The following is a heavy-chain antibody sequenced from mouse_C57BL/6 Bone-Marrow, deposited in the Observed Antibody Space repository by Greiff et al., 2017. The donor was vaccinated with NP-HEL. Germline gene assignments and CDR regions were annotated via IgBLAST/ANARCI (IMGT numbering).Heavy chain of an antibody. Sequence: EVKLMESGGGLVKPGGSLKLSCAASGFTFSSYAMSWVRQTPEKRLEWVATLSDGGSYTYYPDNVKGRFTISRDNAKNNLYLQMSHLKSEDTAMYYCARGSGTLFAYWGQGTLVTVSA. V-gene: IGHV5-4*03. CDR1: GFTFSSYA. D-gene: IGHD4-1*01. CDR3: ARGSGTLFAY. J-gene: IGHJ3*01. CDR2: LSDGGSYT.